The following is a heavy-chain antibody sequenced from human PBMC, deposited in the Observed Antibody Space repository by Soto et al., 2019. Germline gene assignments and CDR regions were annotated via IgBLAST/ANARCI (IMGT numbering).Heavy chain of an antibody. V-gene: IGHV3-23*01. CDR1: GFSFSSYA. J-gene: IGHJ4*02. Sequence: GGSLRLSCAASGFSFSSYAMSWVRQAPGKGLEWISGISASGVSTHYADSVKGRFTISRDNSKNTLYLEMKNLGAGDTAIYCCAIVGGNYPWGQGTLVTVS. CDR3: AIVGGNYP. D-gene: IGHD1-7*01. CDR2: ISASGVST.